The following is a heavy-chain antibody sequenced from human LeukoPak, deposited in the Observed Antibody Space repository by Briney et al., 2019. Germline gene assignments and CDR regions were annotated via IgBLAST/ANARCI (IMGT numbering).Heavy chain of an antibody. V-gene: IGHV4-38-2*01. Sequence: PSETLCLTCAVSGYSISSGYYWGWIRQPPGKGLEWIGSIYHSGSTYYNLSLKSRVTISIDTSNNQYSLKLSSATAADTAAYYCARRVWPNYFDYWGPGTLVTVSS. CDR3: ARRVWPNYFDY. J-gene: IGHJ4*02. CDR1: GYSISSGYY. CDR2: IYHSGST.